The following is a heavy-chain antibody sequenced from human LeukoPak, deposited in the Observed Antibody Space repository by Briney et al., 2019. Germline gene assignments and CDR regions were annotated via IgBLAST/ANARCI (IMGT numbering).Heavy chain of an antibody. CDR2: TYYRSNWYN. CDR1: GDIFSSNSAA. Sequence: SQTLSLTCALSGDIFSSNSAAWNWIRQSPSRGLEWLVRTYYRSNWYNDYAVSVKSRITINPDTSKNQFSLQLNSVTPEDTAVYYCARDVREGLDYWGQGTLVTVSS. D-gene: IGHD1-26*01. J-gene: IGHJ4*02. V-gene: IGHV6-1*01. CDR3: ARDVREGLDY.